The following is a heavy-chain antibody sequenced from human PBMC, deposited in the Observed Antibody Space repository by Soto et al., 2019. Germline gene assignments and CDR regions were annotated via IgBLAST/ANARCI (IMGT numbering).Heavy chain of an antibody. CDR3: ARLWRKQWSSL. CDR1: CDSSSSDY. D-gene: IGHD6-19*01. J-gene: IGHJ4*02. V-gene: IGHV4-59*01. CDR2: IYYSGST. Sequence: LSLTCKVSCDSSSSDYWRWIRQPPGRGLEFIGYIYYSGSTYYNASLRSRVTISVDTSKTQFSLKLSSVTAADTAVYYCARLWRKQWSSLWGQGTLVTVSS.